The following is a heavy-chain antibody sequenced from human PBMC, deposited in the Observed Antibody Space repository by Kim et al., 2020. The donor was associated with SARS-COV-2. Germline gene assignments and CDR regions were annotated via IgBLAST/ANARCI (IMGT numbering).Heavy chain of an antibody. D-gene: IGHD2-2*01. V-gene: IGHV3-33*06. Sequence: GGSLRLSCAASGFTFSSYGMHWVRQAPGKGLEWVAVIWYDGSNKYYADSVKGRFTISRDNSKNTPYLQMNSLRAEDTAVYYCAKGPAAVYYYYGMDVWGQGTTVTVSS. CDR3: AKGPAAVYYYYGMDV. CDR2: IWYDGSNK. J-gene: IGHJ6*02. CDR1: GFTFSSYG.